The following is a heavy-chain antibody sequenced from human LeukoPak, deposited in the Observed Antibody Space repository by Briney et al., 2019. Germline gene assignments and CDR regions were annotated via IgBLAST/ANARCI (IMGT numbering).Heavy chain of an antibody. Sequence: ASVKVSCKASGGTFSSYAISRVRQAPGQGREWMGGIIPIFGTANYAQKLQRRVTSSAYASTITDYMELSSLRSEDTAVYCCASGMVYFVHYYYGMDGWGQGATLGVSS. D-gene: IGHD3-3*01. V-gene: IGHV1-69*13. CDR1: GGTFSSYA. CDR2: IIPIFGTA. J-gene: IGHJ6*01. CDR3: ASGMVYFVHYYYGMDG.